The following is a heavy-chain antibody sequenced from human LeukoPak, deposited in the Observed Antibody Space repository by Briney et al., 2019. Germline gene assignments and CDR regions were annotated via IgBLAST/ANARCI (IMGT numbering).Heavy chain of an antibody. Sequence: SETLSLTCTVSGGPIATDYWNWIRQPPGKGLEWIGYIYYTGRTNYNPSLKSRLTISIDTSKSQFSLTLTSVTAADTAVYYCAKVSIHGDSVLWGQGRLVTVSS. J-gene: IGHJ4*02. CDR2: IYYTGRT. D-gene: IGHD4-17*01. CDR3: AKVSIHGDSVL. CDR1: GGPIATDY. V-gene: IGHV4-59*03.